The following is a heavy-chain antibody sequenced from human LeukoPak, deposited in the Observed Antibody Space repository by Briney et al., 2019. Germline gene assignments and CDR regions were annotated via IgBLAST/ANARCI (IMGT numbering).Heavy chain of an antibody. D-gene: IGHD3-22*01. CDR2: ISSSSSYI. Sequence: GGSLRLSCAASGFTFSSYSMNWVRQAPGKGLERVSSISSSSSYIYYADSVKGRFTISRDNAKNSLYLQMNSLRAEDTAVYYCARGSGYYDSSGYWAFDIWGQGTMVTVSS. V-gene: IGHV3-21*01. CDR3: ARGSGYYDSSGYWAFDI. CDR1: GFTFSSYS. J-gene: IGHJ3*02.